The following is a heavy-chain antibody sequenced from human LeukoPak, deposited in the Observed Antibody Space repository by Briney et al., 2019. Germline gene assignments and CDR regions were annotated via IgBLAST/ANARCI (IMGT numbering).Heavy chain of an antibody. J-gene: IGHJ5*01. Sequence: GGSLRLSCVASGFTLSSYSMSWVRQAPGKGLEWVSSISTSSASKFYADSVKGRFTISRDNAKNSLYLQMNSLRAEDTAVYYCARDSGSSSYYWFDSWGQGILVTVSS. D-gene: IGHD3-22*01. CDR1: GFTLSSYS. V-gene: IGHV3-21*01. CDR2: ISTSSASK. CDR3: ARDSGSSSYYWFDS.